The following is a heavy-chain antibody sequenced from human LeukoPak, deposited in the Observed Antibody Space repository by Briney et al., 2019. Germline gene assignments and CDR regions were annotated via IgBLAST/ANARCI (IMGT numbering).Heavy chain of an antibody. CDR3: ASYVLRFLEWLSRGYYFDY. D-gene: IGHD3-3*01. CDR1: GGSISSYY. Sequence: SETLSLTCIVSGGSISSYYWSWIRQPPGKGLEWIGYIDYSGSTNYNPSLKSRVTISVDTSKNQFSLKLSSVTAADTAVYYCASYVLRFLEWLSRGYYFDYWGQGTLVTVSS. CDR2: IDYSGST. V-gene: IGHV4-59*12. J-gene: IGHJ4*02.